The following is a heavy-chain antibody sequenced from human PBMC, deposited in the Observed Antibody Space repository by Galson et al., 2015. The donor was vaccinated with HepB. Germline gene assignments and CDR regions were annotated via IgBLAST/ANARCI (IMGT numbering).Heavy chain of an antibody. CDR2: IIPIFGTA. J-gene: IGHJ3*02. V-gene: IGHV1-69*13. CDR3: ARGRKPSDIVVVRFAFDI. D-gene: IGHD2-2*01. Sequence: SVKVSCKASGGTFSSYAISWVRQAPGQGLEWMGGIIPIFGTANYAQKFQDRVTITADESTSTAYMELSSLRSEDTAVYYCARGRKPSDIVVVRFAFDIWGQGTMVTVSS. CDR1: GGTFSSYA.